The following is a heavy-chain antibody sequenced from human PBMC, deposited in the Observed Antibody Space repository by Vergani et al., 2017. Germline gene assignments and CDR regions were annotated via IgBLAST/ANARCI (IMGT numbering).Heavy chain of an antibody. CDR2: ISSRSSII. Sequence: EVQLVESGGGLVQPGGSLRLSCAASGFTFSSYSMNWVRQAQGKGLEWISYISSRSSIIYYAASVKGRFTISRDNAKNSLYLQINSLRAADTAFYYCARPLDYGDYVFPDLGAFDIWGQGTMVTVSS. CDR1: GFTFSSYS. CDR3: ARPLDYGDYVFPDLGAFDI. J-gene: IGHJ3*02. D-gene: IGHD4-17*01. V-gene: IGHV3-48*01.